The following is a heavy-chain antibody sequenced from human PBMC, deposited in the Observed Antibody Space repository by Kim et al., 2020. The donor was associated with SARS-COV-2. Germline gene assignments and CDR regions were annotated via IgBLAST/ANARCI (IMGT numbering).Heavy chain of an antibody. D-gene: IGHD6-19*01. J-gene: IGHJ3*02. CDR3: AREMQSSGWRDAFDI. Sequence: QKCQGRVTITTDESTSTAYMELSSLRSEDTAVYYCAREMQSSGWRDAFDIWGQGTMVTVSS. V-gene: IGHV1-69*05.